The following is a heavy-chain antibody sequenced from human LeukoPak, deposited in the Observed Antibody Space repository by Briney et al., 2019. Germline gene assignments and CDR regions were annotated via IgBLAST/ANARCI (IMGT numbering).Heavy chain of an antibody. D-gene: IGHD4-17*01. CDR1: GFTFSSYW. V-gene: IGHV3-7*01. CDR2: INQDGSEK. CDR3: ARDTVTGGTGLDY. Sequence: GGSLRLSCVASGFTFSSYWMSWVRQAPGKGLEWVANINQDGSEKYDVDSAKGRFTISRDNAKNSLYLQMNSLRVEDTAMYYCARDTVTGGTGLDYWGQGTLVTVSS. J-gene: IGHJ4*02.